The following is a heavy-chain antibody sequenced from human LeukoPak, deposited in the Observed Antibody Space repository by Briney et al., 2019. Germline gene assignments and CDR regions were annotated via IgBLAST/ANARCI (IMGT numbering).Heavy chain of an antibody. J-gene: IGHJ5*02. CDR3: ARGLAWALDP. V-gene: IGHV4-30-2*01. CDR2: IYHSGST. Sequence: LEWIGYIYHSGSTYYNPSLRSRVTISIDKSKSQISPNLSSVTAADTAVYYCARGLAWALDPWGQGSQVTVFS. D-gene: IGHD1-26*01.